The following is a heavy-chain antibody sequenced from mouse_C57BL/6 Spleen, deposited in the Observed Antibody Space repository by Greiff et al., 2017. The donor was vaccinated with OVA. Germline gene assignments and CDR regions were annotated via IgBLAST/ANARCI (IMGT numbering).Heavy chain of an antibody. J-gene: IGHJ3*01. CDR3: TGGPSGAY. CDR2: IRLKSDNYAT. Sequence: EVKLLESGGGLVQPGGSMKLSCVASGFTFSNYWMNWVRQSPEKGLEWVAQIRLKSDNYATHYAESVKGRFTISRDDSKSSVYLQMNNLRAEDTGIDYCTGGPSGAYWGQGTLVTVSA. CDR1: GFTFSNYW. V-gene: IGHV6-3*01. D-gene: IGHD2-10*02.